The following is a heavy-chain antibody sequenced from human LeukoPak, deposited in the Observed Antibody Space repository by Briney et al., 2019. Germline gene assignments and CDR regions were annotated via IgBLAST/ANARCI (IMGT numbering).Heavy chain of an antibody. D-gene: IGHD3-10*01. Sequence: SETLSLTSTVSGGSLSGYYWSWVRQPARGGQERIGRIYTSGSTNYNPSLKSRVTMSVDTSKNQFSLKLSSVTAADTAVYYCARDASASYGAFDIWGQGTMVTVSS. V-gene: IGHV4-4*07. J-gene: IGHJ3*02. CDR3: ARDASASYGAFDI. CDR2: IYTSGST. CDR1: GGSLSGYY.